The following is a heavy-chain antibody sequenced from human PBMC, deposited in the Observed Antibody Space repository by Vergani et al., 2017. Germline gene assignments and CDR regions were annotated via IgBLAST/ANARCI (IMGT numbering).Heavy chain of an antibody. CDR1: GFTFSSYA. D-gene: IGHD2-8*01. V-gene: IGHV3-23*01. J-gene: IGHJ4*02. Sequence: EVQLLESGGGLVQPGGSLRLSCVASGFTFSSYAMGWVRQAPGKGLEWVSFISVSGDSTYYADSVQGRFTISRDNSKNTLDLQMNSLRAEDTAVYYCAKELHGVCADYFDYWGQGTLVTVCS. CDR2: ISVSGDST. CDR3: AKELHGVCADYFDY.